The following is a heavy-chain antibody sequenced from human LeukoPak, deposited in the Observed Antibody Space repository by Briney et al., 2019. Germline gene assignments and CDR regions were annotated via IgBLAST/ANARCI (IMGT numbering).Heavy chain of an antibody. V-gene: IGHV1-46*01. Sequence: GASVKVSCKASGYTFSNYFMYWVRQAPGQGLEWMGIVNPNAGSTSYAQKFQGRVTMTRDTSISTAYMELSRLRSDDTAVYYCAREGIVGGLDIWGQGTMVTVSS. J-gene: IGHJ3*02. CDR3: AREGIVGGLDI. D-gene: IGHD3-16*02. CDR1: GYTFSNYF. CDR2: VNPNAGST.